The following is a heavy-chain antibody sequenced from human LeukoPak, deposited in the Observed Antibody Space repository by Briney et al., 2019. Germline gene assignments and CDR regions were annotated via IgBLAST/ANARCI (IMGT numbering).Heavy chain of an antibody. CDR2: ISWNSGSI. V-gene: IGHV3-9*01. D-gene: IGHD5-24*01. Sequence: PGRSLRLSCAASGFTFDDYAMHWVRQAPGKGLEWVSGISWNSGSIGYADSVKGRFTISRDNAKNSLYLQMNSLRAEDTAVYYCARDRDGYNQWEFDGMDVWGQGTTVTVSS. CDR1: GFTFDDYA. CDR3: ARDRDGYNQWEFDGMDV. J-gene: IGHJ6*02.